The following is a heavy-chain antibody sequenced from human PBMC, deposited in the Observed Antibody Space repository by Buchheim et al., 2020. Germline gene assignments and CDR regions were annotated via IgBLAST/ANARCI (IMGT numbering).Heavy chain of an antibody. CDR1: GFTFSSYA. J-gene: IGHJ6*02. CDR2: ISYDGSNK. D-gene: IGHD2-8*01. Sequence: QVQLVESGGGVVQPGRSLRLSCAASGFTFSSYAMHWVRQAPGKGLEWVAVISYDGSNKYYADSVKGRFTISRDNSKNTLYLQMNSLRAEDTAVYYCAGPDCTNGVCPTDYYYYGMDVWGQGTT. CDR3: AGPDCTNGVCPTDYYYYGMDV. V-gene: IGHV3-30*04.